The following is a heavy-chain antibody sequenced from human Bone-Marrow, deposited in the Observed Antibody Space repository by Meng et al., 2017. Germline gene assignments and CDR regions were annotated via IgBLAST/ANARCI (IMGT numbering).Heavy chain of an antibody. Sequence: ASVKVSCKASGYTFTGYYMHWVRQATGQGLEWMGWMNPNSGNTGYAQKFQGRVTITRNTSISTAYMEPSSLRSEDTAVYYCARGTYSSSWYYYYYGMDVWGQGTTVTVSS. V-gene: IGHV1-8*03. CDR3: ARGTYSSSWYYYYYGMDV. CDR2: MNPNSGNT. CDR1: GYTFTGYY. J-gene: IGHJ6*02. D-gene: IGHD6-13*01.